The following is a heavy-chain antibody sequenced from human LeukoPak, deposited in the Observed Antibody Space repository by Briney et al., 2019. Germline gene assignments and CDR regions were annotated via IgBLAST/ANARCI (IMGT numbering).Heavy chain of an antibody. J-gene: IGHJ4*02. CDR3: AREGGYYDSSGPAAYFDY. D-gene: IGHD3-22*01. CDR1: GFTFSSYS. V-gene: IGHV3-21*01. Sequence: GGSLRLSCAASGFTFSSYSMNWVRQAPGKGLEWVSSISSSSSYICYADSVKGRFTISRDNAKNSLYLQMNSLRAEDTAVYYCAREGGYYDSSGPAAYFDYWGQGTLVTVSS. CDR2: ISSSSSYI.